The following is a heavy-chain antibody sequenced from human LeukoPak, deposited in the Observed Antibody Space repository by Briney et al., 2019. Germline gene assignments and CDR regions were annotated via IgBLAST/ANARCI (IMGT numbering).Heavy chain of an antibody. D-gene: IGHD3-3*01. CDR2: INTNTGNP. CDR1: GYTFTSYA. Sequence: ASVKVSCKASGYTFTSYAMNWVRQAPGQGLEWMGWINTNTGNPTYAQGFTGRFVFSLDTSVSTAYLQISSLKAEDTAVYYCARDLGVVIIRGRNWFDPWGQGTPVIVSS. J-gene: IGHJ5*02. CDR3: ARDLGVVIIRGRNWFDP. V-gene: IGHV7-4-1*02.